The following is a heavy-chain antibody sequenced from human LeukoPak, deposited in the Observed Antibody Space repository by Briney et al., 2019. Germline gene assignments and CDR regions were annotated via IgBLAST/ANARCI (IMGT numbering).Heavy chain of an antibody. CDR2: ISGSGSST. Sequence: GGSLRLSCAASGFTFYNYAMSWVRQAPGKGLDWVSSISGSGSSTHYADSVKGRLTISRDNSKNTLYLQMNSLRAEDTAVYYCAKGQLEYYYDSSGYYYPFDYWGQGTLVTVSS. J-gene: IGHJ4*02. V-gene: IGHV3-23*01. CDR1: GFTFYNYA. D-gene: IGHD3-22*01. CDR3: AKGQLEYYYDSSGYYYPFDY.